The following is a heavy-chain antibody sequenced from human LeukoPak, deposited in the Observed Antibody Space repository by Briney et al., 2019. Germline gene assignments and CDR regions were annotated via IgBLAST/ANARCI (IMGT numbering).Heavy chain of an antibody. CDR2: INQERSEK. J-gene: IGHJ4*02. Sequence: GGSLRLSCEVSGLIFRSYWMGWVRQAPGKGLEWVANINQERSEKYFEDSVKGRFTISRDNAKNSLHLQMNTLRAEDTAVYYCARERDGRFFDYWGQGTLVTVSS. D-gene: IGHD5-24*01. CDR3: ARERDGRFFDY. CDR1: GLIFRSYW. V-gene: IGHV3-7*01.